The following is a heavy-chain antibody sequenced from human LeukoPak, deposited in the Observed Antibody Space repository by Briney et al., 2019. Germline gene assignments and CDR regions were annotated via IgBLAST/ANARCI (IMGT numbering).Heavy chain of an antibody. J-gene: IGHJ4*02. V-gene: IGHV4-34*01. CDR1: GGSFSDCY. CDR2: INHSGNA. CDR3: ARLKQQLEGYFDY. Sequence: PSETLSLTCAVYGGSFSDCYWSWIRQPPGKGLEWIGEINHSGNAKYNPSLKSRVTISVDSSKSQFSLKLSSVTAADTAVYYCARLKQQLEGYFDYWGQGTLVTVSS. D-gene: IGHD6-13*01.